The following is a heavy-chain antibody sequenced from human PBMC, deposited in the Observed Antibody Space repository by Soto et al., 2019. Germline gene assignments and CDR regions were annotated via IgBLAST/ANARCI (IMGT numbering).Heavy chain of an antibody. CDR1: GYSFTSYW. CDR3: ATRVQDPGKYYYGMDV. CDR2: IYPGDSDT. D-gene: IGHD6-13*01. Sequence: ESLKISCKGSGYSFTSYWIGWVRQMPGKGLEWMGIIYPGDSDTRYSPSFQGQVTISADKSISTAYLQWSSLKASDTAMYYCATRVQDPGKYYYGMDVWGQGTTVTV. J-gene: IGHJ6*02. V-gene: IGHV5-51*01.